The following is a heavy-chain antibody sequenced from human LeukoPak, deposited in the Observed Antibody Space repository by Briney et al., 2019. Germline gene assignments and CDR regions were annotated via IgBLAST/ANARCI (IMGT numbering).Heavy chain of an antibody. D-gene: IGHD6-19*01. Sequence: GGSLRLSCAASGFPFSNYWMHWVRQAPGKGLEWVSRMNSDGRSTNYADSVKGRFTISRDNAKNTLYLQMNSLRAEDAAVYYCATVSRSSGRGYFDYWGPGTLVTVSS. V-gene: IGHV3-74*01. J-gene: IGHJ4*02. CDR3: ATVSRSSGRGYFDY. CDR2: MNSDGRST. CDR1: GFPFSNYW.